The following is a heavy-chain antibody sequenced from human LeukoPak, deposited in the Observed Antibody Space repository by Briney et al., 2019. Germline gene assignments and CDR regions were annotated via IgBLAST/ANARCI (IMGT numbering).Heavy chain of an antibody. CDR3: AGDGEYYYDSRLSYYFDY. CDR1: GGSISSYY. V-gene: IGHV4-4*07. D-gene: IGHD3-22*01. CDR2: IYTSGST. J-gene: IGHJ4*02. Sequence: SETLSLTCTVSGGSISSYYWSWIRQPAGKGLEWIGRIYTSGSTNYNPSLKSRVTMSVDTSKNQFSLKLSSVTAADTAVYYCAGDGEYYYDSRLSYYFDYWGQGTLVTVSS.